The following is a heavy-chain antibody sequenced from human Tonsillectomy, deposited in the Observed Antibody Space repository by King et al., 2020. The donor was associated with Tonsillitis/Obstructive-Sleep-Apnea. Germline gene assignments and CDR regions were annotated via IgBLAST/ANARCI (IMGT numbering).Heavy chain of an antibody. CDR2: SIPIFGTA. CDR1: GGTFSSYA. D-gene: IGHD2-15*01. V-gene: IGHV1-69*01. Sequence: VQLVESGAEVKKPGSSVKVSCKASGGTFSSYAISLVRRAPGQGLEWMGVSIPIFGTANSAQKFQGRVTITADESTGTAYMEVSSLRSADTAVYYCARDRLQGVVDYYMDVWGKGTTVTVSS. J-gene: IGHJ6*03. CDR3: ARDRLQGVVDYYMDV.